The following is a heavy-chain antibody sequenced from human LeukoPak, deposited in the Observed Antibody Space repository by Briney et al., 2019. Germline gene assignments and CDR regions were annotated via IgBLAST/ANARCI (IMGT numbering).Heavy chain of an antibody. D-gene: IGHD1-14*01. CDR2: INHSGST. CDR3: AREKNRNPDGPPFLSDGMDV. V-gene: IGHV4-34*01. J-gene: IGHJ6*02. Sequence: SETLSLTCAVYGGSFSGYYWSWIRQPPGKGLEWIGEINHSGSTNYNPSLKSRVTISVDTSKNQFSLKLSSVTAADTAVYYCAREKNRNPDGPPFLSDGMDVWGQGTTVTVSS. CDR1: GGSFSGYY.